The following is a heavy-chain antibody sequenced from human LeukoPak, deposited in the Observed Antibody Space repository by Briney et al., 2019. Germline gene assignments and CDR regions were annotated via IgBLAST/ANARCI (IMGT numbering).Heavy chain of an antibody. Sequence: GGSLRLSCAASGFTFSSYAMSWVRQAPGKGLEWVSAISGSGGTTYYADSVKGRFTISRDNSKNTLYLQMNSLRAEDTAVYYCARNYYDSSGYPHWGQGTLVTVSS. CDR3: ARNYYDSSGYPH. CDR2: ISGSGGTT. CDR1: GFTFSSYA. D-gene: IGHD3-22*01. J-gene: IGHJ4*02. V-gene: IGHV3-23*01.